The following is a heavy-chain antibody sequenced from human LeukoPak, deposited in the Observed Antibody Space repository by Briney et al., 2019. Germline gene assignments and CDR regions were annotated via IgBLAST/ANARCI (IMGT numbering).Heavy chain of an antibody. Sequence: GGSLRLSCAASGFTFSSYAMTWVRQAPGKGLEWVSTISGSGDSTYYADSVKGRFTISRDNSKNTLYLQMNSLRAEDTAVYYCARDRGYSCGYWGQGTLVTVSS. J-gene: IGHJ4*02. V-gene: IGHV3-23*01. CDR1: GFTFSSYA. CDR3: ARDRGYSCGY. D-gene: IGHD5-18*01. CDR2: ISGSGDST.